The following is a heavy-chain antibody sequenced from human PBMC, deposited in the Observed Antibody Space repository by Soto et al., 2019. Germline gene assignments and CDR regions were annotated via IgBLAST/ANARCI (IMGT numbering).Heavy chain of an antibody. D-gene: IGHD3-22*01. CDR1: GGTFSSYA. V-gene: IGHV1-69*13. Sequence: SVKVSCKASGGTFSSYAISWVRQAPGQGLEWMGGIIPIFGTANYAQKFQGRVTITADESTSTAYMELSSLRSEDTAVYYCARGLAMVIYPHFDYWGQGTPVTVSS. CDR2: IIPIFGTA. J-gene: IGHJ4*02. CDR3: ARGLAMVIYPHFDY.